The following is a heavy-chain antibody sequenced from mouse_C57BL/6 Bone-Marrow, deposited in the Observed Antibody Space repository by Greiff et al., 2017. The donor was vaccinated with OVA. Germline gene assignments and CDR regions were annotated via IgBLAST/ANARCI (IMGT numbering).Heavy chain of an antibody. J-gene: IGHJ2*01. CDR3: ARCDDYAFDY. Sequence: QVQLKESGPELVKPGASVKISCKASGYAFSSSWMNWVKQRPGKGLEWIGRIYPGDGDTNYNGKFKGKATLTADKSSSTAYMQLSSLTSEDSAVYFCARCDDYAFDYWGQGTTLTVSS. CDR2: IYPGDGDT. CDR1: GYAFSSSW. V-gene: IGHV1-82*01. D-gene: IGHD2-4*01.